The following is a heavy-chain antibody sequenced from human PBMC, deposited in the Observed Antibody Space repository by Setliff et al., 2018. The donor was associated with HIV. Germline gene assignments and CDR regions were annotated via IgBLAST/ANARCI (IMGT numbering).Heavy chain of an antibody. V-gene: IGHV3-33*08. CDR1: GFTFRNFG. J-gene: IGHJ4*02. CDR3: AGSGPGLPLNS. CDR2: IWHDGSIK. D-gene: IGHD2-15*01. Sequence: PGGSLRLSCAASGFTFRNFGMHWVRQAPGKGLEWVAVIWHDGSIKDYVDSVKGRFTISRDNSENTVDLQMNSLRVEDTAVYYCAGSGPGLPLNSWGQGTLVTVSS.